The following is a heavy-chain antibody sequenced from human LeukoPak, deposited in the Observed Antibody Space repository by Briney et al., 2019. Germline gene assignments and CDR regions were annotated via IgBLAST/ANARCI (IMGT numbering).Heavy chain of an antibody. D-gene: IGHD3-22*01. V-gene: IGHV1-18*01. CDR1: GYTFTSYG. J-gene: IGHJ5*02. CDR2: ISAYNGNT. CDR3: ARDMKYYYDSSGHHGFDP. Sequence: ASVKVSCKASGYTFTSYGINWVRQAPGQGLEWMGWISAYNGNTNYAQKLQGRVTMTTDTSTSTAYMELSSLRFEDTAVYYCARDMKYYYDSSGHHGFDPWGQGTLVTVSS.